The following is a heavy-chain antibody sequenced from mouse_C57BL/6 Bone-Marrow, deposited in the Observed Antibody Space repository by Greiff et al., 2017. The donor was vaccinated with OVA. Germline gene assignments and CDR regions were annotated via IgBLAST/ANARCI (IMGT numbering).Heavy chain of an antibody. V-gene: IGHV1-18*01. CDR1: GYTFTDYN. CDR3: AREGDTGYYFDY. CDR2: INPNHGGT. D-gene: IGHD5-1-1*01. J-gene: IGHJ2*01. Sequence: VQLQQSGPELVKPGASVKIPCKASGYTFTDYNMDWVKQSHGKSLEWIGDINPNHGGTIYNQKFKGKATLTVDKSSSTAYMELRSLTSEDTAVYYCAREGDTGYYFDYWGQGTTLTVSS.